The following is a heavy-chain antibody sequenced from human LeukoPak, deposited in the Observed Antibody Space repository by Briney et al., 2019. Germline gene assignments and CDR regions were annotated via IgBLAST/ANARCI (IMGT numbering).Heavy chain of an antibody. J-gene: IGHJ6*02. V-gene: IGHV3-66*01. Sequence: GGSLRLSCAASGFTVSSNYMSWVRQAPGKGLEWVSVIYSGGSTYYADSVKGGFTISRDNSKNTLYLQMNSLRAEDTAVYYCAREKYPYGMDVWGQGTTVTVSS. CDR2: IYSGGST. CDR3: AREKYPYGMDV. D-gene: IGHD2-2*01. CDR1: GFTVSSNY.